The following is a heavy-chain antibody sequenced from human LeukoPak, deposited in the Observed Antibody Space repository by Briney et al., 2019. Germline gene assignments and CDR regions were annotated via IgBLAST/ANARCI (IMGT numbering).Heavy chain of an antibody. J-gene: IGHJ6*03. Sequence: SETLSLTCTVSGGSISSYYWSWIRQPPGKGLEWIGYIYYSGSTNYNPSLKSRVTISVDTSKNQFSLKLSSVTAADTAVYYCARGVSGFDYYMDVWGKGTTVTVSS. CDR1: GGSISSYY. CDR3: ARGVSGFDYYMDV. V-gene: IGHV4-59*01. CDR2: IYYSGST. D-gene: IGHD5-12*01.